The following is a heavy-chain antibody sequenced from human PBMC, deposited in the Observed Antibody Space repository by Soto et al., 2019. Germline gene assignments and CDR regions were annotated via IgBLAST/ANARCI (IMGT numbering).Heavy chain of an antibody. J-gene: IGHJ4*02. CDR1: GGSISSGGYS. D-gene: IGHD3-10*01. CDR2: IYHSGST. CDR3: VRAIGWFGELLGGYYFDY. V-gene: IGHV4-30-2*01. Sequence: QLQLQESGSGLVKPSQTLSLTCAVSGGSISSGGYSWSWIRQPPGKGLEWIGYIYHSGSTYYNPSLKSRVTISVDRSKNQFSLKLSSVTAADTAMYYCVRAIGWFGELLGGYYFDYWGQGTLVTVSS.